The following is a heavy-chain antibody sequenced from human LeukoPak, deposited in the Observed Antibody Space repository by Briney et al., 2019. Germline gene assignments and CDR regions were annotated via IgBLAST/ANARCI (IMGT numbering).Heavy chain of an antibody. CDR1: GFTCSSYG. CDR2: IRYDGSSK. D-gene: IGHD2/OR15-2a*01. Sequence: PGGSLRLSCAASGFTCSSYGMHWVRQAPGKGLEWAAFIRYDGSSKYYADSVKGRFTISRDNSKNTLYLQMNSLRAEDTAVYYCAKDRVRGISLSYFDYWGQGTLVTVSS. CDR3: AKDRVRGISLSYFDY. J-gene: IGHJ4*02. V-gene: IGHV3-30*02.